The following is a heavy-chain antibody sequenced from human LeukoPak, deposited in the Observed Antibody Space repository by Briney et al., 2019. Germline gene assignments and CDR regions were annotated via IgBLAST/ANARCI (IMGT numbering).Heavy chain of an antibody. CDR3: ARDRGGGSQIFDY. CDR1: GGSISSSSYY. Sequence: PSETLSFTCTVSGGSISSSSYYWGWIRQPPGKGLEGIGSIYYSGSTYYNPSLKSRVTISVDKSMNQFSLRLTSVTAADTAVYYCARDRGGGSQIFDYWGQGTLVTVSS. J-gene: IGHJ4*02. V-gene: IGHV4-39*07. D-gene: IGHD1-26*01. CDR2: IYYSGST.